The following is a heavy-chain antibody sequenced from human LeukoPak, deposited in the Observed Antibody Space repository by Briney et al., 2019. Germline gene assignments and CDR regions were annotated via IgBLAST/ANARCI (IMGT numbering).Heavy chain of an antibody. CDR2: IIPIFGTA. CDR1: GGTFSSYA. J-gene: IGHJ6*02. CDR3: ARKLTTVTTYGYYYYGMDV. Sequence: SVKVSCKASGGTFSSYAISWVRQAPGQGLEWMGGIIPIFGTANYAQKFQGRVTITADESTSTAYMELSSLRSEDTAVYYCARKLTTVTTYGYYYYGMDVWGQGTTVTVSS. D-gene: IGHD4-17*01. V-gene: IGHV1-69*13.